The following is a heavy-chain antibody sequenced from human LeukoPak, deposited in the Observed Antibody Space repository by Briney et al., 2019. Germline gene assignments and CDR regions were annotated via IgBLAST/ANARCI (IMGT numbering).Heavy chain of an antibody. CDR1: GYTFTGYY. CDR3: ARDRGITIFGVVIPIQFDP. J-gene: IGHJ5*02. D-gene: IGHD3-3*01. Sequence: ASVKVSCKASGYTFTGYYMHWVRQAPGQGLEWMGWINPNSGGTNYAQKFQGRVTMTRDTSISTAYMELSRLRSDDTAVYYCARDRGITIFGVVIPIQFDPWGQGTLVTVSS. CDR2: INPNSGGT. V-gene: IGHV1-2*02.